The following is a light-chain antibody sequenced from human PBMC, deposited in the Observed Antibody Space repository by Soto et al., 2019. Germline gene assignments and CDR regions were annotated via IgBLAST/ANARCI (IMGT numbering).Light chain of an antibody. CDR1: QSVSSN. Sequence: EIMMTQSPATLSVSPGERATLSCRASQSVSSNLAWYQQKRGQAPRLLIYGASTRATDIPARFSGSGSGTEFTLTISSLQPDDFATYYCQHYNSYSEAFGQGTKVDIK. J-gene: IGKJ1*01. CDR3: QHYNSYSEA. CDR2: GAS. V-gene: IGKV3D-15*01.